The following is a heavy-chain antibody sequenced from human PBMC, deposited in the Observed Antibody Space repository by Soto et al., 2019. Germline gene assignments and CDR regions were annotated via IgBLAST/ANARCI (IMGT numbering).Heavy chain of an antibody. CDR3: ARLRGYDILTGYLGFDP. Sequence: NPSETLSLTCAVSGGSISSSNWWSWVRQPPGKGLEWIGEIYHSGSTNYNPSLKSRVTISVDKSKNQFSLKLSSVTAADTAVYYCARLRGYDILTGYLGFDPWGQGTLVTVSS. V-gene: IGHV4-4*02. CDR2: IYHSGST. D-gene: IGHD3-9*01. CDR1: GGSISSSNW. J-gene: IGHJ5*02.